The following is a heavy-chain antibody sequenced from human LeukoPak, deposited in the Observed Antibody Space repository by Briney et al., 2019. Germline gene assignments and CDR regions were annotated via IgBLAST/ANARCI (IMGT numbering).Heavy chain of an antibody. J-gene: IGHJ3*02. CDR3: ARDFYLVVPAAIDMGDAFDI. Sequence: GSSVKVSCKASGGTFSSYAISWVRQAPGQGLEWMGGIIPIFGTANYAQKFQGRVTITADESTSTAYMELSSLRSEDTAVYYCARDFYLVVPAAIDMGDAFDIWGQGTMVTVSS. CDR1: GGTFSSYA. D-gene: IGHD2-2*02. CDR2: IIPIFGTA. V-gene: IGHV1-69*01.